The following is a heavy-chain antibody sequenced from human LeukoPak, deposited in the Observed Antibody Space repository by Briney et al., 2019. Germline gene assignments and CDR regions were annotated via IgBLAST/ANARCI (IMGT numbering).Heavy chain of an antibody. J-gene: IGHJ4*02. Sequence: SETLSLTCTVSGGSISSGGYYWSWIRQHPGKGLEWIGYIYYSGSTYYNPSLKSRVTISVDTSKNQFSLKLSSVTAADTAVYYCARAQSSSWPIDYWGQGTLVTVCS. V-gene: IGHV4-31*03. D-gene: IGHD6-13*01. CDR3: ARAQSSSWPIDY. CDR1: GGSISSGGYY. CDR2: IYYSGST.